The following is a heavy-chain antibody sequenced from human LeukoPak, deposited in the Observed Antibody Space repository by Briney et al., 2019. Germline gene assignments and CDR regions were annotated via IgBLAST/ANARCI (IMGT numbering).Heavy chain of an antibody. CDR3: ATETEYSNYDAFDI. J-gene: IGHJ3*02. D-gene: IGHD4-11*01. CDR1: GFTFTKYE. CDR2: ISGGNNAI. V-gene: IGHV3-48*03. Sequence: GGSLGLSCAASGFTFTKYEMNWVRQAPGKGLEWISYISGGNNAIYYADSVKGRFTISRDNGKNSLYLHMSSLRADDTAIYYCATETEYSNYDAFDIWGQGTMVTVSS.